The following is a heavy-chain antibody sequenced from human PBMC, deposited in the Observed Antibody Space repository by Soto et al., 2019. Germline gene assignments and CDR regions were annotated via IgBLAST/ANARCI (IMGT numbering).Heavy chain of an antibody. Sequence: PSETLSLTCAVYGGSFSGYYWSWIRQPPGKGLEWIGEINHSGSTNYNPSLKSRVTISVDTSKNQFSLKLSSVTAADTAVYYCARWQAYYDSSGYYHYFDEWGQRTPVTVSS. CDR3: ARWQAYYDSSGYYHYFDE. V-gene: IGHV4-34*01. J-gene: IGHJ4*02. D-gene: IGHD3-22*01. CDR1: GGSFSGYY. CDR2: INHSGST.